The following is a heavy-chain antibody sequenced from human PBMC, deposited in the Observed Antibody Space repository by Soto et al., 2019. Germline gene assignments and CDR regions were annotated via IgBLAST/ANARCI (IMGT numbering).Heavy chain of an antibody. CDR3: ARYRREAVAGYTLDN. J-gene: IGHJ4*02. CDR2: VYNSGST. V-gene: IGHV4-59*01. Sequence: TLSLTCTVSGGSISSNYWTWIRQPPGKGLEWIGYVYNSGSTNYNPSLKSRVTISEDTSKSQFSLKVNSMTAADTAVYYCARYRREAVAGYTLDNWGQGILVTVS. D-gene: IGHD6-13*01. CDR1: GGSISSNY.